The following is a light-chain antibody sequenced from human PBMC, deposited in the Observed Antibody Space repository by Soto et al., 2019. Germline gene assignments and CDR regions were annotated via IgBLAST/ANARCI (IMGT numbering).Light chain of an antibody. Sequence: QSALTQPPSASGTPGQRVTISCSGSSSNIGSNYVYWYQQLPGTAPKLLIYRNNQRSSGVPDRFSGSKSGTSASLAISGLRSEDEADYYCAAWDDSLSGVVFGGGTKVTVL. V-gene: IGLV1-47*01. CDR3: AAWDDSLSGVV. CDR1: SSNIGSNY. CDR2: RNN. J-gene: IGLJ2*01.